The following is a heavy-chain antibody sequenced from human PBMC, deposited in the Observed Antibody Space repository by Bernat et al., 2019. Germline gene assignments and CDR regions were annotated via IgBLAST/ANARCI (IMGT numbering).Heavy chain of an antibody. Sequence: EVQLVETGGGLIQPGGSLRLSCAASGFTVSSNYMSWVRQAPGKGLEWVSVIYRGGSTYYADSVKGRFTISRDNSKNTLYLQMNSLRAEDTAVYYCARGGLAAAGIAFDIWGQGTMVTVSS. D-gene: IGHD6-13*01. CDR3: ARGGLAAAGIAFDI. CDR1: GFTVSSNY. J-gene: IGHJ3*02. CDR2: IYRGGST. V-gene: IGHV3-53*02.